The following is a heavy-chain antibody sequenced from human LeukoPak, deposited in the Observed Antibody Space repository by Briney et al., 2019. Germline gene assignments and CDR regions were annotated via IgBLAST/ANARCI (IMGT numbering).Heavy chain of an antibody. D-gene: IGHD3-22*01. V-gene: IGHV3-30*18. J-gene: IGHJ4*02. CDR2: ISYDGSNK. CDR3: AKRSMVRGYYYDSSGYYYDY. CDR1: GFTFSSYG. Sequence: GGSLRLSCAASGFTFSSYGMPWVRQAPGKGLEWVAVISYDGSNKYYADSVKGRFTISRDNSKNTLYLQMNSLRAEDTAVYYCAKRSMVRGYYYDSSGYYYDYWGQGTLVTVSS.